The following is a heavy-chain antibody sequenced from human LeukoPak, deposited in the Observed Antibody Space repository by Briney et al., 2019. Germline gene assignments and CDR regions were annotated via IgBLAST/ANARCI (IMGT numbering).Heavy chain of an antibody. V-gene: IGHV3-23*01. CDR3: AKQSHDYGGYMDF. Sequence: GGSLRLSCAASGFTFSSYAMTWVRQAPGKGLEWVWVISADSATTFYADTVKGRFTISRDNSKNTLYLQMNSLRADDTALYYCAKQSHDYGGYMDFWGQGTLVTVSS. CDR2: ISADSATT. D-gene: IGHD4-17*01. CDR1: GFTFSSYA. J-gene: IGHJ4*02.